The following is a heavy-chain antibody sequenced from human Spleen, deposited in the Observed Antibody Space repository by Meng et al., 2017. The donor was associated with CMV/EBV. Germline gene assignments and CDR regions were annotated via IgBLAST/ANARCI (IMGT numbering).Heavy chain of an antibody. CDR1: FSSYS. V-gene: IGHV3-21*01. CDR2: ISSSSSYI. Sequence: FSSYSMNWVRQATGKGLEWGSPISSSSSYIYYADSVKGRFTISRDNAKNSLYLQMNSLRAEDTAVYYCARVGQVDSSGYYYLLGSFDLWGRGTLVTVSS. CDR3: ARVGQVDSSGYYYLLGSFDL. J-gene: IGHJ2*01. D-gene: IGHD3-22*01.